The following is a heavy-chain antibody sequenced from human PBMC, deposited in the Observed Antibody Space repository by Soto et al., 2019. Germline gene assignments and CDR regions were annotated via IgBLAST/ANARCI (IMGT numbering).Heavy chain of an antibody. Sequence: QVQLQESGPGLVKPSETLSLTCTVSGGSISTYYWSWIRQPPGKGLEWIGYIYYIGSTNYDPSLKRRVTISVDTSKNQFSLRLSSVTAADTAVYYCARQYCSATSCYPDYWGQGTLVTVSS. D-gene: IGHD2-2*01. J-gene: IGHJ4*02. V-gene: IGHV4-59*08. CDR3: ARQYCSATSCYPDY. CDR1: GGSISTYY. CDR2: IYYIGST.